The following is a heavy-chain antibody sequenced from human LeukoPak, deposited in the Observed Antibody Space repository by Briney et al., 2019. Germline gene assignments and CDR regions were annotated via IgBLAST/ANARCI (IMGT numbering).Heavy chain of an antibody. CDR2: ISGSGGST. V-gene: IGHV3-23*01. CDR1: GFTFSSYG. Sequence: PGGSLRLSCAASGFTFSSYGMHWVRQAPGKGLEWVSAISGSGGSTYYADSVKGRFTISRDNSKNTLYLQMNSLRAEDTAVYYCAKAPGQWLVPEDDAFDIWGQGTMVTVSS. CDR3: AKAPGQWLVPEDDAFDI. J-gene: IGHJ3*02. D-gene: IGHD6-19*01.